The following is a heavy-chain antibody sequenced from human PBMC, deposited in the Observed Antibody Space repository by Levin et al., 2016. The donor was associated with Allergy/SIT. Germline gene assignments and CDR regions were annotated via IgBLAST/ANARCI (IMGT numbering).Heavy chain of an antibody. CDR3: VHRGTGWDYFDM. J-gene: IGHJ4*02. V-gene: IGHV2-5*02. CDR2: IYWDGEK. D-gene: IGHD3-16*01. CDR1: GFSLNTSDVA. Sequence: SGPTLVKPTQTLTLTCTFSGFSLNTSDVAVGWIRQPPGKALEWLSLIYWDGEKRYSPALNTRLSITKDTSKNQVVLIMTNMDPVDTATYYCVHRGTGWDYFDMWGQGTLVTVSS.